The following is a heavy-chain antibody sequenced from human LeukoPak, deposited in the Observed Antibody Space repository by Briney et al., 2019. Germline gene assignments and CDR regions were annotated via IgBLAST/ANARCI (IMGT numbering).Heavy chain of an antibody. CDR2: ISWNSGSI. J-gene: IGHJ4*02. CDR1: GFTFDDYA. D-gene: IGHD6-19*01. CDR3: ARSVQWLPY. V-gene: IGHV3-9*01. Sequence: GRSLRLSCAASGFTFDDYAMHWVRQAPGKGLEWVSGISWNSGSIGYADSVKGRFTISRDNAKNSLYLQMNSLRAEDTAIYYCARSVQWLPYWGQGTLVTVSS.